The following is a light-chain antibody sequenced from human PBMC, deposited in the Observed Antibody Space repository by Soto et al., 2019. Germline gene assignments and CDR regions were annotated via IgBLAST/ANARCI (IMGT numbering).Light chain of an antibody. J-gene: IGLJ1*01. CDR2: DVS. V-gene: IGLV2-14*03. CDR1: TXDVGGFDY. CDR3: SSYTTTGTQV. Sequence: LTQPASVSGSPGQSITLSCTGTTXDVGGFDYVSWYQQHPGKVPKLMIFDVSNRPSGVSDRFSGSKSGNTASLTISGLQAEDEADYYCSSYTTTGTQVFGTGTKVTVL.